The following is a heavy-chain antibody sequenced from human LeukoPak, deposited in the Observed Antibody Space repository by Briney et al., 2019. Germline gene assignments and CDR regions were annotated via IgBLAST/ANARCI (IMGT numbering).Heavy chain of an antibody. D-gene: IGHD3-16*01. Sequence: PGGSLRLSCAASGFTFSNYAMDWVRQAPGKGLEWVAVISSDGDNEYYADSVKGRFTISRDNSKNTLYLQMNSLRPEDTAVYYCARDSYATIGHPYYFDHWGQGTLVTVSS. V-gene: IGHV3-30-3*01. CDR2: ISSDGDNE. CDR3: ARDSYATIGHPYYFDH. J-gene: IGHJ4*02. CDR1: GFTFSNYA.